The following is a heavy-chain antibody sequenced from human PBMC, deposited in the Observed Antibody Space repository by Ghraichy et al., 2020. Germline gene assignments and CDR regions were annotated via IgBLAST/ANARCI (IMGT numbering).Heavy chain of an antibody. CDR1: GYTFTSYG. V-gene: IGHV1-18*04. CDR3: ARDRVVPAAMGGYYYYGMDV. Sequence: ASVKVSCKASGYTFTSYGISWVRQAPGQGLEWMGWISAYNGNTNYAQKLQGRVTMTTDTSTSTAYMELRSLRSDDTAVYYCARDRVVPAAMGGYYYYGMDVWGQGTTVTVSS. CDR2: ISAYNGNT. J-gene: IGHJ6*02. D-gene: IGHD2-2*01.